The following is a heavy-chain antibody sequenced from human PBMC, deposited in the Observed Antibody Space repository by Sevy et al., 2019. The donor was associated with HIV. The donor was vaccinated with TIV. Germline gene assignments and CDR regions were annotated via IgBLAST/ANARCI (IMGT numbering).Heavy chain of an antibody. V-gene: IGHV3-30*18. Sequence: GGSLRLSCAASGFTFRSYGMHWVRQAPGKGLEWVAVISNDGGNQYYADSVKRRFTISRDNSKNTVYLQMNSLRAEDTAVYYCAKDVSDGYNYFLDFWGQGALVTVSS. CDR2: ISNDGGNQ. J-gene: IGHJ4*02. CDR3: AKDVSDGYNYFLDF. CDR1: GFTFRSYG. D-gene: IGHD5-12*01.